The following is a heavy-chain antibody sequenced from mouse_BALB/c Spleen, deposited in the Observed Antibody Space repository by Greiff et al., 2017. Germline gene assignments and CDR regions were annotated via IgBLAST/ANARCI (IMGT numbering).Heavy chain of an antibody. Sequence: VKLMESGPGLVAPSQSLSITCTVSGFSLTSYGVHWVRQPPGKGLEWLGVIWAGGSTNYNSALMSRLSISKDNSKSQVFLKMNSLQTDDTAMYYCARDRNYGNYVTFAYWGQGTLVTVSA. CDR2: IWAGGST. CDR3: ARDRNYGNYVTFAY. J-gene: IGHJ3*01. CDR1: GFSLTSYG. V-gene: IGHV2-9*02. D-gene: IGHD2-1*01.